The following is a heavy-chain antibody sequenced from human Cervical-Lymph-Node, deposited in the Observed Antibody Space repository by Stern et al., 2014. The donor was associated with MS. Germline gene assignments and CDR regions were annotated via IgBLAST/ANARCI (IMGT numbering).Heavy chain of an antibody. CDR1: GGSISSGGYY. CDR2: IYYSGST. D-gene: IGHD3-3*01. Sequence: VQLVESGPGLVKPSQTLSLTCTVSGGSISSGGYYWSWIRQHPGKGLEWIGYIYYSGSTYYNPSLKSRVTISVDTFKNQFSLKLSSVTAADTAVYYCARTPYDFWSGYYLHDYWGQGTLVTVSS. V-gene: IGHV4-31*03. CDR3: ARTPYDFWSGYYLHDY. J-gene: IGHJ4*02.